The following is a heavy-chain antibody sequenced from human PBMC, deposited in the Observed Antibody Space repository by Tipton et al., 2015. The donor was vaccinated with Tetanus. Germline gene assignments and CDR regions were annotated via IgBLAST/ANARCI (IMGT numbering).Heavy chain of an antibody. CDR1: GFTFSKHT. J-gene: IGHJ4*02. Sequence: SLRLSCAASGFTFSKHTMNWVRQAPGKGLEWVSSISSSTTYIYYADSVKGRFTITRDNAKNSLCLQMNSLRAEDTAVYYCAKSLYGGTDYWGQGTLVTVSS. D-gene: IGHD2-2*02. V-gene: IGHV3-21*04. CDR2: ISSSTTYI. CDR3: AKSLYGGTDY.